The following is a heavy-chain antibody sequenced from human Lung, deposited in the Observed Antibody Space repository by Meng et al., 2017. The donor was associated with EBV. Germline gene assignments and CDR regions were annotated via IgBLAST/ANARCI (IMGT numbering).Heavy chain of an antibody. CDR1: GGSIRFGDYY. CDR2: IYDSGST. V-gene: IGHV4-30-4*08. J-gene: IGHJ5*02. Sequence: HVQLQESGPGLVKASQTLSLTCTVSGGSIRFGDYYWSWIRQPPGKGLEWIGYIYDSGSTSYNPSLMSRVTISVDTSRNQFSLKLTSVTAADTAVYYCAREYSSSSGLPGPWGQGTLVTVSS. D-gene: IGHD6-6*01. CDR3: AREYSSSSGLPGP.